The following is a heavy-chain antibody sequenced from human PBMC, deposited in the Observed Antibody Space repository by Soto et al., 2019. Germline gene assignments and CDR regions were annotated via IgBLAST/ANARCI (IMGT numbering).Heavy chain of an antibody. CDR3: AKNSNYVSWNDYSYSFDY. CDR1: GFTFGTYA. D-gene: IGHD4-4*01. V-gene: IGHV3-23*01. CDR2: ISGGGRST. J-gene: IGHJ4*02. Sequence: EVQLLESGGGLVQPGGSLRLSCAASGFTFGTYAMNWVRQAPGKGLEWVSSISGGGRSTNHADSVRGRFTISRDNSKNTLYLQMNSLRAEDTAVYYCAKNSNYVSWNDYSYSFDYWGQGTLVTVSS.